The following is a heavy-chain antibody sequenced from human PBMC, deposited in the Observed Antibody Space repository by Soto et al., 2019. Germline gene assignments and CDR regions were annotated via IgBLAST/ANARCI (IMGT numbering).Heavy chain of an antibody. Sequence: SLRLSCETSGFRFSLYSMNWVRQAPGKGLEWVAYIKQDGSEKSYVDSVKGRFSISRDNTKNTVYLQMNSLRAEDTAVYYCAKIGSVRAVLDTWGQGALVTVSS. CDR1: GFRFSLYS. J-gene: IGHJ5*02. V-gene: IGHV3-7*03. CDR2: IKQDGSEK. CDR3: AKIGSVRAVLDT. D-gene: IGHD3-10*01.